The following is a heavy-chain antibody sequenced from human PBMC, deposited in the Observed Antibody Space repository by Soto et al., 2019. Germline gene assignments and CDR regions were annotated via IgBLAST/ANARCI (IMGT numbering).Heavy chain of an antibody. CDR1: GYSFTSYW. J-gene: IGHJ6*02. Sequence: PGESLKISCKGSGYSFTSYWISWVRQMPGKGLEWMGRIDPSDSYTNYSPSFQGHVTISADKSISTAYLQWSSLKASDTAMYYCARLEDCSSTSCHYYYYYGMDVWGQGTTVTVSS. CDR3: ARLEDCSSTSCHYYYYYGMDV. V-gene: IGHV5-10-1*01. CDR2: IDPSDSYT. D-gene: IGHD2-2*01.